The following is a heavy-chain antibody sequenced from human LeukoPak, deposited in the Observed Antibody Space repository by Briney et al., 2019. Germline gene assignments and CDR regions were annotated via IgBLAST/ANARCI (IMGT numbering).Heavy chain of an antibody. CDR3: ARDKYSSGWRNSNWFDP. Sequence: GGSLRLSCAASGFTFSSYGMHWVRQAPGKGLEWVAVIWYDGSNKYYADSVKGRFAISRDNSKNTLYLQMNSLRAEDTAVYYCARDKYSSGWRNSNWFDPWGQGTLVTVSS. V-gene: IGHV3-33*01. CDR2: IWYDGSNK. D-gene: IGHD6-19*01. J-gene: IGHJ5*02. CDR1: GFTFSSYG.